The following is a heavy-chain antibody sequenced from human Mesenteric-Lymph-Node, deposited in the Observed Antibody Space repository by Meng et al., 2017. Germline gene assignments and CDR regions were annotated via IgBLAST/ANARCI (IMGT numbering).Heavy chain of an antibody. CDR3: ARGVRDYGDYSRTFDL. Sequence: GSLRLSCTVSAGSISSSNFYLTWIRQPPGKGLEWVGSIYYSGSTYYNPSLNSRVTISADRSKIQFSLKLPSVTAADTAIYYCARGVRDYGDYSRTFDLWGPGTMVTVSS. CDR2: IYYSGST. CDR1: AGSISSSNFY. D-gene: IGHD4-17*01. V-gene: IGHV4-39*07. J-gene: IGHJ3*01.